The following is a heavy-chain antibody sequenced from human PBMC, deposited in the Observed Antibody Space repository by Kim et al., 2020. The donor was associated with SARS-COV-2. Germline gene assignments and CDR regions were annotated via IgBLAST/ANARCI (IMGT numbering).Heavy chain of an antibody. CDR2: ISAYNGNT. D-gene: IGHD3-10*01. J-gene: IGHJ5*02. CDR1: GYTFTSYG. V-gene: IGHV1-18*04. CDR3: ARVSLNMVRGVIHWFDP. Sequence: ASVKVSCKASGYTFTSYGISWVRQAPGQGLEWMGWISAYNGNTNYAQKLQGRVTMTTDTSTSTAYMELRSLRSDDTAVYYCARVSLNMVRGVIHWFDPWGQGTLVTVSS.